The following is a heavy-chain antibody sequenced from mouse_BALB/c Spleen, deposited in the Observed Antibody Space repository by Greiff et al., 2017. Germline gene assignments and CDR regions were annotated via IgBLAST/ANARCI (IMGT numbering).Heavy chain of an antibody. V-gene: IGHV4-1*02. J-gene: IGHJ1*01. D-gene: IGHD1-2*01. CDR1: GFDFSSYG. Sequence: EVQLVESGGGLVQPGGSLKLSCAASGFDFSSYGMSWVRQAPGKGLEWIGEINPDSSTINYTPSLKDKFIISRDNAKNTLYLQMSKVRSEDKALYYCARRIYYGRYFDVWGAGTTVTVSS. CDR2: INPDSSTI. CDR3: ARRIYYGRYFDV.